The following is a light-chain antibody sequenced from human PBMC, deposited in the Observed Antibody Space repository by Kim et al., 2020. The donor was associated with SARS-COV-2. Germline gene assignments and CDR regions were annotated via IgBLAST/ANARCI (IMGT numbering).Light chain of an antibody. CDR1: QSVRSN. J-gene: IGKJ1*01. CDR3: QQYYSWWT. Sequence: IVMTQSPATLSVSPGERATLSCRASQSVRSNVAWYQQKPGLAPRLLMYAVSTRATGVPGRFSGSGSGTEFTLTISSLQSEDFAVYYWQQYYSWWTFGQGTKVDIK. V-gene: IGKV3-15*01. CDR2: AVS.